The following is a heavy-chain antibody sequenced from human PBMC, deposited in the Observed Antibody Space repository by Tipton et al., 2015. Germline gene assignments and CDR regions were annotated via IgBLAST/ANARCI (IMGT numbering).Heavy chain of an antibody. CDR1: GGTFGSYG. D-gene: IGHD1-26*01. Sequence: QSGAEVKKPGSSVKVSCKASGGTFGSYGITWGRQAPGQGLEWMGVTIPIYGTPNYAQKFQGRVTITAEESTSTAYMEMTNLRSEDTAVYYCARVGGSSAGNAFDIWGQGTTVTVSS. V-gene: IGHV1-69*01. CDR2: TIPIYGTP. J-gene: IGHJ3*02. CDR3: ARVGGSSAGNAFDI.